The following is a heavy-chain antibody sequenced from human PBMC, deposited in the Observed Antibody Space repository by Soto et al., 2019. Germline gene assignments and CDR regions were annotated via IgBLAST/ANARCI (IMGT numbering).Heavy chain of an antibody. D-gene: IGHD3-10*01. J-gene: IGHJ4*02. CDR2: ISYDGSNK. CDR1: GFTFSSYA. CDR3: ARDREYYGSGMHDY. V-gene: IGHV3-30-3*01. Sequence: VQLVESGGGVVQPGRSLRLSCAASGFTFSSYAMHWVRQAPGKGLEWVAVISYDGSNKYYADSVKGRFTISRDNSKNTLYLQMNSLRAEDTAVYYCARDREYYGSGMHDYWGQGTLVTVSS.